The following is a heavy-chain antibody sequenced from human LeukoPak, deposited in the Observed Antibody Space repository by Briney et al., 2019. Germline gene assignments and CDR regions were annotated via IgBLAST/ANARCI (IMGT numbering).Heavy chain of an antibody. CDR3: AKTTAGNSSGRYPGWPVDY. CDR1: GFTFNNYA. CDR2: VSGIGGIT. V-gene: IGHV3-23*01. J-gene: IGHJ4*02. D-gene: IGHD6-19*01. Sequence: PGGSLRLFCAASGFTFNNYALTWFRQAPGKGLEGVSDVSGIGGITYYADSVKGRFTISRDNSKNTVYLQMNSLRAEDTAVYYCAKTTAGNSSGRYPGWPVDYWGQGTLVTVSS.